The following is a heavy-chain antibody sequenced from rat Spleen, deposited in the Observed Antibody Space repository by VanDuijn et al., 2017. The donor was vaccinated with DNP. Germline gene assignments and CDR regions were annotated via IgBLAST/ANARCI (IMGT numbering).Heavy chain of an antibody. Sequence: EVQLQESGPGLVKPSQSLSLTCSVTGYSITGNYWGWIRKFPGNKMEYIGHISYSGSTSYNPSLKSRISITRDTSKNQFFLQLNSVTTEDTATYYCAIQLGVFDYWGQGVMVIVSS. CDR3: AIQLGVFDY. CDR2: ISYSGST. CDR1: GYSITGNY. V-gene: IGHV3-1*01. D-gene: IGHD4-4*01. J-gene: IGHJ2*01.